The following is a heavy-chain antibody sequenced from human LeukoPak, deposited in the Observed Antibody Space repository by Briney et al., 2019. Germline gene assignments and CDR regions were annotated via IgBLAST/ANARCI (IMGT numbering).Heavy chain of an antibody. V-gene: IGHV4-59*08. CDR3: ARSLLSAGSGSYGFDP. CDR1: GGSISSYY. Sequence: SETLSLTCTVSGGSISSYYWSWIRQPPGKGLEWIGYIYYSGSTNYNASLKSRLTISADTSKNQFSLKLSSVTATDTAVYYCARSLLSAGSGSYGFDPWGQGTLVTVSS. D-gene: IGHD3-10*01. J-gene: IGHJ5*02. CDR2: IYYSGST.